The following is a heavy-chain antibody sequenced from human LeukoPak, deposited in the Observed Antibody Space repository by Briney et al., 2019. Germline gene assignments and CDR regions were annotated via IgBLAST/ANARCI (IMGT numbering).Heavy chain of an antibody. V-gene: IGHV6-1*01. CDR3: AREPPQRYCSSTSCYSISWFDP. CDR1: GDSVSSNSAA. D-gene: IGHD2-2*02. J-gene: IGHJ5*02. CDR2: TYYRSKWYN. Sequence: KPSQTLSLTCAISGDSVSSNSAAWNWIRQSPSRGLEWLGRTYYRSKWYNDYAVSVKSRITINPDTSKNQFSLQLNSVTPEDTAVYYCAREPPQRYCSSTSCYSISWFDPWGQGTLVTVSS.